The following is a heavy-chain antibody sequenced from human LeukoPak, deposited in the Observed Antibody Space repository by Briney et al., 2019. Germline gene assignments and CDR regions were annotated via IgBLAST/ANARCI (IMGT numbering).Heavy chain of an antibody. CDR2: IYYSGST. V-gene: IGHV4-61*01. Sequence: SETLSLTCTVSGGSVSSGSYYWSWIRQPPGKRLEWIGYIYYSGSTNHNPSLKSRVTISVDTSKNQFSLKLSSVTAADTAVYYCARDGVGGSFDYWGQGTLVTVSS. CDR1: GGSVSSGSYY. D-gene: IGHD6-19*01. CDR3: ARDGVGGSFDY. J-gene: IGHJ4*02.